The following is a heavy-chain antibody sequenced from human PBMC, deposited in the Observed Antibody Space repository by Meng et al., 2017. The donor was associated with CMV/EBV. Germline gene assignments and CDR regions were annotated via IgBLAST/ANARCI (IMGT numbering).Heavy chain of an antibody. J-gene: IGHJ5*02. D-gene: IGHD3-3*01. Sequence: GESLKISCAASGFTFDDYAMHWVRQAPGKGLEWVGFIRSKAYGGTTEYAASVKGRFTISRDDSKSIAYLQMNSLKTEDTAVYYCTRSPFGVVVWFDPWGQGTLVTVSS. CDR2: IRSKAYGGTT. CDR1: GFTFDDYA. CDR3: TRSPFGVVVWFDP. V-gene: IGHV3-49*04.